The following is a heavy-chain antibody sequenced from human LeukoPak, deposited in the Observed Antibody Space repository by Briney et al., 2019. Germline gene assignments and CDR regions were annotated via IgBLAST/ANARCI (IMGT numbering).Heavy chain of an antibody. CDR2: ISWKSGSI. V-gene: IGHV3-9*01. CDR3: AKSQVSAYYYDSSGFQ. CDR1: GFTFDDYA. Sequence: SGGSLRLSCAASGFTFDDYAMHWVRQAPGKGLEWVSGISWKSGSIGYADSVKGRFTISRDNAKNSLYLQMNSLRAEDTALYYCAKSQVSAYYYDSSGFQWGQGILVTVSS. J-gene: IGHJ4*02. D-gene: IGHD3-22*01.